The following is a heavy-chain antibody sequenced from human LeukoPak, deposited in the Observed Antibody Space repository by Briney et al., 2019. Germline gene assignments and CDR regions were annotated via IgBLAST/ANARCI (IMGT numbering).Heavy chain of an antibody. CDR3: TWMATIFTVDY. V-gene: IGHV3-15*01. D-gene: IGHD5-12*01. CDR1: GLTFSDAW. CDR2: IRNDRIT. J-gene: IGHJ4*02. Sequence: PGGSLRLSCVLSGLTFSDAWMSWVRQAPGKGLEWVGRIRNDRITDYAAPVQGRFSISRDNSKNTSYLQVNSLRTEDTGMYFCTWMATIFTVDYWGQGTLVTVSS.